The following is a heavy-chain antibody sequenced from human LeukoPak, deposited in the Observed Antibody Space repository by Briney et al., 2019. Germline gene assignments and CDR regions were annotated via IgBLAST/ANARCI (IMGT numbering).Heavy chain of an antibody. V-gene: IGHV4-59*01. CDR3: ARVNSGSYYFDY. CDR1: GGSISSYY. D-gene: IGHD1-26*01. CDR2: IYYSGST. J-gene: IGHJ4*02. Sequence: SETLSLTCTVSGGSISSYYWSWIRQPPGKGLEWIGYIYYSGSTNYNPSLKSRVTISVDTSKNQFSLKLSSVTAADTAVYYCARVNSGSYYFDYWGQGTLVTVPS.